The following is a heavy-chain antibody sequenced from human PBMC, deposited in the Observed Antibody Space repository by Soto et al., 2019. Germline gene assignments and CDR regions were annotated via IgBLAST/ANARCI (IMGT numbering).Heavy chain of an antibody. CDR1: GLTFSSYG. CDR3: AQEGRWFGEPRYFDL. D-gene: IGHD3-10*01. Sequence: QVQLVESGGGVVQPGTSLRLSCAASGLTFSSYGMHWVRQAPGKGLEWVAVISYDGSNKYYVDSVKGRFSISRDNSKSTLYLQMDSVGVDGAGVYYCAQEGRWFGEPRYFDLWGRGTQVTVPS. J-gene: IGHJ2*01. CDR2: ISYDGSNK. V-gene: IGHV3-30*18.